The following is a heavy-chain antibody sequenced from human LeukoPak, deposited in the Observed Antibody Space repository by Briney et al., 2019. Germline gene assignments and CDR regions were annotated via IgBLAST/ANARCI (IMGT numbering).Heavy chain of an antibody. V-gene: IGHV3-9*01. Sequence: GGSLRLSCAASGFTFDDYAMHWVRQAPGKGLEWVSGISWNSGSIGYADSVKGRFTISRDNAKNSLYLQMNSLRAEDTAVYYCAKTSSSSWKYFDYWGQGTLVTVSS. CDR2: ISWNSGSI. J-gene: IGHJ4*02. CDR1: GFTFDDYA. D-gene: IGHD6-13*01. CDR3: AKTSSSSWKYFDY.